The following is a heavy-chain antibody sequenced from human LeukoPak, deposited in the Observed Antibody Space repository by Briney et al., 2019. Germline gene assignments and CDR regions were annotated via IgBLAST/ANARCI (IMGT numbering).Heavy chain of an antibody. D-gene: IGHD3-22*01. V-gene: IGHV4-38-2*02. J-gene: IGHJ4*02. CDR3: ARDQYYYDSSGYYRFDY. CDR2: IYYSGST. Sequence: PSETLSLTCTVSGYFISSSYYWGWIRQPPGKGLEWIGSIYYSGSTYYNPSLKSRVTMSVDTSKNQFSLKLSSVTAADTAVYYCARDQYYYDSSGYYRFDYWGQGTLVTVSS. CDR1: GYFISSSYY.